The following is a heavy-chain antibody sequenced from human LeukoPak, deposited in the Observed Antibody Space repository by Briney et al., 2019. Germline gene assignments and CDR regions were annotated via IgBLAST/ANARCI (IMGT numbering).Heavy chain of an antibody. V-gene: IGHV4-59*01. J-gene: IGHJ5*02. CDR2: ICYSGST. CDR1: GGSISSYY. CDR3: ARSYDSSGYLMP. Sequence: PSETLSLTCTVSGGSISSYYWSWIRQPPGKGLEWIGYICYSGSTNYNPSLKSRVTISVDTSKNQFSLELSSVTAADTAVYYCARSYDSSGYLMPWGQGTLVTVSS. D-gene: IGHD3-22*01.